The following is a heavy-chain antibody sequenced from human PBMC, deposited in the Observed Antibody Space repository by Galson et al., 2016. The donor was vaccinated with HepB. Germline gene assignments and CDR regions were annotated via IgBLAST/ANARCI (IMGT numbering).Heavy chain of an antibody. CDR3: ARDADWNLDY. J-gene: IGHJ4*02. V-gene: IGHV1-18*01. D-gene: IGHD1-1*01. CDR2: ISTYSGNT. Sequence: SVKVSCKASGYTFTSYGISWVRQAPGQGLEWMEWISTYSGNTNYGKRLQGRVTMTTDTSTSTAYMELRSLRSDDTAVYYCARDADWNLDYWGQGTLVTVSS. CDR1: GYTFTSYG.